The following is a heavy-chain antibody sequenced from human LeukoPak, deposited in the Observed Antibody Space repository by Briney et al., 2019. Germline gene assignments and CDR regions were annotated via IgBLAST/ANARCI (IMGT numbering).Heavy chain of an antibody. CDR1: RFTFSSYA. Sequence: PGGSLRLSCAPSRFTFSSYAMHWVREAPGRGLEWVAVISYDGSNKYYADSVKRRFTISRDNSKNTLYLQMNSLRAEDTAVYYCARDGRLPDLADRGAYSHYYMDVWGKGTTVTVSS. CDR3: ARDGRLPDLADRGAYSHYYMDV. D-gene: IGHD6-6*01. CDR2: ISYDGSNK. V-gene: IGHV3-30-3*01. J-gene: IGHJ6*03.